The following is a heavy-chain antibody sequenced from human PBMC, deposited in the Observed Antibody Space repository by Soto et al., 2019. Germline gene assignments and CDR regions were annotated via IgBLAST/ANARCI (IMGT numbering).Heavy chain of an antibody. D-gene: IGHD2-15*01. CDR3: AKGAGGQFYYYYGMDV. V-gene: IGHV3-30*18. CDR1: GFTFSSYG. Sequence: SLRLSCAASGFTFSSYGMHWFRQAPGKGLEWVAVISYDGSNKYYADSVKGRFTISRDNSKNTLYLQMNSLRAEDTAVYYCAKGAGGQFYYYYGMDVWGQGTTVTVSS. CDR2: ISYDGSNK. J-gene: IGHJ6*02.